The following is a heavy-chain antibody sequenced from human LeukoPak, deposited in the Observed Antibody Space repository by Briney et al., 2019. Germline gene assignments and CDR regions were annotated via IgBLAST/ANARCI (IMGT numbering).Heavy chain of an antibody. CDR1: GFTFSSYS. D-gene: IGHD6-19*01. CDR3: ARDRRGSGWYDY. Sequence: GGSLRLSCAASGFTFSSYSMNWVRQAPGKGGEWVSSISSSSSYIYYADSVKGRFTISRENAKNSLYLQMNSLSAEDTAVYYCARDRRGSGWYDYWGQGTLVTVSS. CDR2: ISSSSSYI. V-gene: IGHV3-21*01. J-gene: IGHJ4*02.